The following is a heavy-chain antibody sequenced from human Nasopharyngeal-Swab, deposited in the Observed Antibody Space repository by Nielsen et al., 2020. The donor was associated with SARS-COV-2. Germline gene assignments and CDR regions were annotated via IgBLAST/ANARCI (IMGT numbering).Heavy chain of an antibody. CDR2: ISGSGGST. CDR1: GFTFSSYA. D-gene: IGHD2-15*01. Sequence: GGPLRLSCAASGFTFSSYAMSWVRQAPGKGLEWVSAISGSGGSTYYADSVKGRLTISRDKSKNTLYLQMNSLRAEDTAVYYCAKFRDIIDAFDIWGQGTMVTVSS. V-gene: IGHV3-23*01. J-gene: IGHJ3*02. CDR3: AKFRDIIDAFDI.